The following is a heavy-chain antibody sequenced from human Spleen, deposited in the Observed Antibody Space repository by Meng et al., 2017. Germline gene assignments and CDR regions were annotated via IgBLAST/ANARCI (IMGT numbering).Heavy chain of an antibody. V-gene: IGHV4-38-2*02. CDR2: INHSGSI. Sequence: SETLSLTCTVSGYSISSGYYWAWIRQPPGRGLEWVGSINHSGSIQYNPSLKSRVTVSGDTSKNQFSLRLSSVTAADTAVYYCARDRAYCGGDCPSDAFDIWGQGTMVTVSS. CDR3: ARDRAYCGGDCPSDAFDI. CDR1: GYSISSGYY. D-gene: IGHD2-21*02. J-gene: IGHJ3*02.